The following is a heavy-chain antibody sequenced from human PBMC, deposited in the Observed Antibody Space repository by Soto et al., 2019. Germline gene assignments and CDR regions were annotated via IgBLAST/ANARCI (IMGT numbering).Heavy chain of an antibody. CDR1: GFTFSSYE. V-gene: IGHV3-48*03. CDR3: ASQYLTPHV. J-gene: IGHJ6*02. D-gene: IGHD3-9*01. Sequence: GGSLRLSCAASGFTFSSYEMNWVRQAPGKGLEWISYISSSGDTIYYADSVKGRFTISRDNAKNSLFLQMNSLRAEDTAVYYCASQYLTPHVWGQGTTVTVSS. CDR2: ISSSGDTI.